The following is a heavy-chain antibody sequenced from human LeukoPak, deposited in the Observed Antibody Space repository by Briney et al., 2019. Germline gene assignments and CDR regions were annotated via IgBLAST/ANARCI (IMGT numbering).Heavy chain of an antibody. J-gene: IGHJ6*03. Sequence: GGSLRLSCAASGFTFSSYEMNWVRQAPGKGLEWVSYISSSGSTIYYADSVKGRFTISRDNSKNSLYLQMNSLRTEDTALYYCAKDGGSYRSSYYYMDVWGKGTTVTISS. V-gene: IGHV3-48*03. CDR3: AKDGGSYRSSYYYMDV. D-gene: IGHD1-26*01. CDR2: ISSSGSTI. CDR1: GFTFSSYE.